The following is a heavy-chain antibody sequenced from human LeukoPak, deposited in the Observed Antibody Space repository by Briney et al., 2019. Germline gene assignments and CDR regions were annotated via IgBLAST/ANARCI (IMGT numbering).Heavy chain of an antibody. J-gene: IGHJ4*02. Sequence: GGSLKLSCAASGFTLSGSAMHWVRQASGKGLEWVGRIRSKANSYATAYAASVKGRFTISRDDSKNTAYLQMNSLKTEDTAVYYCTRQPVSGSYSFNFDYWGQGTLVTVSS. CDR2: IRSKANSYAT. V-gene: IGHV3-73*01. CDR1: GFTLSGSA. D-gene: IGHD1-26*01. CDR3: TRQPVSGSYSFNFDY.